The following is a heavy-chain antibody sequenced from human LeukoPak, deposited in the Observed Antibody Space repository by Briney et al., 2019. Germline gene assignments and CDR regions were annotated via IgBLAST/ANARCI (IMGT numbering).Heavy chain of an antibody. CDR2: ISIGDGNT. V-gene: IGHV1-18*01. D-gene: IGHD2-21*01. J-gene: IGHJ4*02. CDR1: GYTFTGFG. Sequence: ASVKVSCKASGYTFTGFGITWVRQAPGQGPEWMGWISIGDGNTHYGQKFQDRVSMTRDIGSNTAFLELRSLRSDDTAVYFCSRSYHSNSWYYFDLWGQGTLVTVSS. CDR3: SRSYHSNSWYYFDL.